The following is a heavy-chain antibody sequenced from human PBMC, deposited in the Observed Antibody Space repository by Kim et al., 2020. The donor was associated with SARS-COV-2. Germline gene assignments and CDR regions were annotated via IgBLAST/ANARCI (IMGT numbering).Heavy chain of an antibody. Sequence: GGSLRLSCAASGFTFSSYAMSWVRQAPGKGLEWVSAISGSGGSTYYADSVKGRFTISRDNSKNTLYLQMNSLRAEDTAVYYCAKAVYAMTTVKSGYYYGMDVWGQGTTVTVSS. V-gene: IGHV3-23*01. CDR1: GFTFSSYA. D-gene: IGHD4-4*01. J-gene: IGHJ6*02. CDR3: AKAVYAMTTVKSGYYYGMDV. CDR2: ISGSGGST.